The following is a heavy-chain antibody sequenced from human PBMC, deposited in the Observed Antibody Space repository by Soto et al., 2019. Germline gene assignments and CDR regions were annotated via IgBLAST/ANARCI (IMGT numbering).Heavy chain of an antibody. J-gene: IGHJ4*02. V-gene: IGHV3-23*01. CDR3: ANAPIWRSSTSCYTQGFDY. Sequence: EVQLLDSGGGLVQPGGSLRLSCTASGFTFSDYAMSWVRQPPGKGLEWVSVISAGGSTYYADSVKGRFTVSRANSKNTLYLQMNSLRAEDTAVYYCANAPIWRSSTSCYTQGFDYWGQGTLVTASS. CDR1: GFTFSDYA. D-gene: IGHD2-2*02. CDR2: ISAGGST.